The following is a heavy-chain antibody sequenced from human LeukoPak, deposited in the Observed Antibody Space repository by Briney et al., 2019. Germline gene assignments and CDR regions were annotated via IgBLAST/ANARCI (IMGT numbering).Heavy chain of an antibody. Sequence: SETLSLTCTVSGDSMKSYYWSWIRQPPGKGLEWIGYISYSGNTNSNPSLKSRVTISVDTSKNQFSLKLSSVTAADTAVYYCARGLDYFDSSGYVDYWGQGTLVTVSS. V-gene: IGHV4-59*01. CDR2: ISYSGNT. CDR1: GDSMKSYY. D-gene: IGHD3-22*01. J-gene: IGHJ4*02. CDR3: ARGLDYFDSSGYVDY.